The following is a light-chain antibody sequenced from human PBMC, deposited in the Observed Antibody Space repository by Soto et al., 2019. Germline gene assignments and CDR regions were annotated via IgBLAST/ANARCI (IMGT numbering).Light chain of an antibody. J-gene: IGKJ4*01. Sequence: EIVLTQSPAILSLSPGERATLSFGASQSVSSYLTWYQQKPGQAPSLLIYAASNRATGIPARFSGSGSGTDFTLTISSLEPEDSAVYYCQQRSDWPITSGGGTKVDIK. CDR2: AAS. CDR3: QQRSDWPIT. V-gene: IGKV3-11*01. CDR1: QSVSSY.